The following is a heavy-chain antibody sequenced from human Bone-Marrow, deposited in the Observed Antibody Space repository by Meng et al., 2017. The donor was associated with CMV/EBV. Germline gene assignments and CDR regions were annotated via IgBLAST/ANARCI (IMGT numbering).Heavy chain of an antibody. V-gene: IGHV1-69*05. Sequence: SSVKVSCKASVGTLSSYAISWVRQAPGQGLEWMGGIIPIFGTANYAQKFQGRVTITTDESTSTAYMELSSLRSEDTAVYYCASSGYCSSTSCYTGAFDPWGQETLVTVSS. CDR1: VGTLSSYA. J-gene: IGHJ5*02. D-gene: IGHD2-2*02. CDR2: IIPIFGTA. CDR3: ASSGYCSSTSCYTGAFDP.